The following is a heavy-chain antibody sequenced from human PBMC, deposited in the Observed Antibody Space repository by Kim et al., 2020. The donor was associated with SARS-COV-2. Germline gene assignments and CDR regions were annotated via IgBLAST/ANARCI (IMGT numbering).Heavy chain of an antibody. D-gene: IGHD5-12*01. Sequence: GGSLRLSCAASGFTFSTYAMNWVRQAPGKGLEWVSAISGSGDNTYYADSVKGRFTISRDNSKNTLYVQMNSLRAEDTAVYYCAGRRGSIYAMDVWGQGTTGTVSS. CDR2: ISGSGDNT. CDR1: GFTFSTYA. V-gene: IGHV3-23*01. J-gene: IGHJ6*02. CDR3: AGRRGSIYAMDV.